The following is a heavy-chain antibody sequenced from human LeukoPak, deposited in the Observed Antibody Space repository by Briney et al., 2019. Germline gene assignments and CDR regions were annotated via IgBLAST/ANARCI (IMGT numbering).Heavy chain of an antibody. V-gene: IGHV3-74*01. J-gene: IGHJ4*02. CDR2: INSDGSST. CDR3: ARNRRYNWNDGFDY. D-gene: IGHD1-20*01. Sequence: GGFLRLSCAASGFTFSSYWMHWVRQAPGKGLVWVSRINSDGSSTSYADSAKGRFTISRDNSKNTLYLQMNSLRAEDTALYYCARNRRYNWNDGFDYWGQGTLVTVSS. CDR1: GFTFSSYW.